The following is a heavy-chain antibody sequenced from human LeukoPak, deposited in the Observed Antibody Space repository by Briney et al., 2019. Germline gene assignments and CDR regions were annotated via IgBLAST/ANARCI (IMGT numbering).Heavy chain of an antibody. CDR2: ISNDGGGT. V-gene: IGHV3-23*01. Sequence: HPGGSLRLSCAASGFIFNNYGLVWVRQAPGKGPEWVSAISNDGGGTTYADFVKGRFSVSRDNSKNTLFLQMNSLRAEDTALYYCAKGSSGYFFDLWGQGTLVTVSS. J-gene: IGHJ4*02. D-gene: IGHD3-22*01. CDR3: AKGSSGYFFDL. CDR1: GFIFNNYG.